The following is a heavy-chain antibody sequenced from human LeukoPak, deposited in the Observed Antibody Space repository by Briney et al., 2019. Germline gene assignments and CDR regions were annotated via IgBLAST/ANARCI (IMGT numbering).Heavy chain of an antibody. Sequence: GRSLRLSCAASGFTFSSYEMNWVRQAPGKGLEWVSYISSSGSTIYYADSVKGRFTISRDNAKNSLYLQMNSLRAEDTAVYYCARERDLSYYYGSGSYWAYFDYWGQGTLVTVSS. CDR1: GFTFSSYE. D-gene: IGHD3-10*01. J-gene: IGHJ4*02. CDR3: ARERDLSYYYGSGSYWAYFDY. CDR2: ISSSGSTI. V-gene: IGHV3-48*03.